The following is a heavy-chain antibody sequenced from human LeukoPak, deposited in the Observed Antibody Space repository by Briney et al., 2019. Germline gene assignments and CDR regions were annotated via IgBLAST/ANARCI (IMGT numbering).Heavy chain of an antibody. CDR1: GYSFTSYW. Sequence: GESLKISCKGSGYSFTSYWIGWVREMPGKGLEWMGIIYPGDSDTRYSPSFQGQVTISADKSTSTAYLQWSSLKASDTAMYYCARGMDTAMEGFDYWGQGTLVTVSS. CDR3: ARGMDTAMEGFDY. V-gene: IGHV5-51*01. D-gene: IGHD5-18*01. CDR2: IYPGDSDT. J-gene: IGHJ4*02.